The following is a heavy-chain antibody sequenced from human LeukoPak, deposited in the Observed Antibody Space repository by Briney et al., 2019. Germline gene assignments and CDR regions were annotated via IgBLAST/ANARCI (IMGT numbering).Heavy chain of an antibody. D-gene: IGHD6-6*01. J-gene: IGHJ4*02. CDR1: DDSISGSRYY. Sequence: PSETLSLTCTVSDDSISGSRYYWGWIRLPPGTGLEWIGSVFYSGSTNYNPSLKSRVAISLDTSKSQFSLRLSSVTAADTAVYYCARGVSYSSSHFDYWGQGTRVTVSS. V-gene: IGHV4-39*07. CDR3: ARGVSYSSSHFDY. CDR2: VFYSGST.